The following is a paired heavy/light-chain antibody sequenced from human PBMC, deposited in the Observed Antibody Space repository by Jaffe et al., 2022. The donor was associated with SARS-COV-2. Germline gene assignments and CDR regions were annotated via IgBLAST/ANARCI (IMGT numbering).Light chain of an antibody. CDR2: DVV. Sequence: HSALTQPASVSGSPGQSITISCSGTSSDVGGYNYVSWYQQHPGKAPKLIIYDVVNRPSGISNRFSGSKSGNTASLTISGLEAEDEADYHCSSYTYINTLVFGGGTKLTVL. CDR1: SSDVGGYNY. V-gene: IGLV2-14*01. CDR3: SSYTYINTLV. J-gene: IGLJ3*02.
Heavy chain of an antibody. CDR1: GFIFSAYG. D-gene: IGHD3-3*01. CDR3: ARADLWSVGGGKAGFDY. CDR2: IWYDASKQ. J-gene: IGHJ4*02. Sequence: QVQLVESGGGVVQPGGSLRLSCAASGFIFSAYGMHWVRQAPGKGLEWVAVIWYDASKQYYADSVKGRFTISRDSSKNTLSLQMNSLRAEDTAVYYCARADLWSVGGGKAGFDYWGQGTQVTVSS. V-gene: IGHV3-33*01.